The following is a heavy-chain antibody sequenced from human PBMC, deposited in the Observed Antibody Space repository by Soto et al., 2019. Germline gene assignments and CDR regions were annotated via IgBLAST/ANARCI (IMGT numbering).Heavy chain of an antibody. J-gene: IGHJ4*02. CDR3: ARDPTAYYYDSSGYGYFDY. CDR2: ISYDGSNK. D-gene: IGHD3-22*01. CDR1: GFTFSSYA. Sequence: GGSLRLSCAASGFTFSSYAMHWVRQAPGKGLEWVAVISYDGSNKYYADSVKGRFTISRDNSKNTLYLQMNSLRSEDTAVYYCARDPTAYYYDSSGYGYFDYWGQGTLVTVSS. V-gene: IGHV3-30-3*01.